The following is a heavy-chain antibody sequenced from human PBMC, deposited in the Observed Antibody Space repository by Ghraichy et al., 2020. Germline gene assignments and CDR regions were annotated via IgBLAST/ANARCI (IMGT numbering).Heavy chain of an antibody. CDR2: INHSGST. CDR1: GGSFSGYY. CDR3: ARAPRQWLVRGYYYYGMDV. Sequence: SETLSLTCAVYGGSFSGYYWSWIRQPPGKGLEWIGEINHSGSTNYNPSLKSRVTISVDTSKNQFSLKLSSVTAADTAVYYCARAPRQWLVRGYYYYGMDVWGQGTRSPSP. V-gene: IGHV4-34*01. J-gene: IGHJ6*02. D-gene: IGHD6-19*01.